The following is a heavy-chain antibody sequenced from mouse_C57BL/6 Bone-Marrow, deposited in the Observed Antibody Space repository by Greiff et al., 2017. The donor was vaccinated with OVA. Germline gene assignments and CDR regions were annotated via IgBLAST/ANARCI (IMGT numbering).Heavy chain of an antibody. CDR1: GYTFTSYG. CDR3: ARSYGNFAWFAY. CDR2: IYPRSGNT. D-gene: IGHD2-1*01. V-gene: IGHV1-81*01. J-gene: IGHJ3*01. Sequence: VQLQQSGAELARPGASVKLSCKASGYTFTSYGISWVKQRTGQGLEWIGEIYPRSGNTYYNEKFKGKATLTADKSSSTAYMELRSLTSEDSAVYLCARSYGNFAWFAYWGQGTLVTVSA.